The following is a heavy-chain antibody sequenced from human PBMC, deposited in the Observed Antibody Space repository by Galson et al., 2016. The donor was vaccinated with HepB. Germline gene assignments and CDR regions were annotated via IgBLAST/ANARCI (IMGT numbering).Heavy chain of an antibody. Sequence: SLRLSCAASGVTFGDYAMSWFRQTPGKGLEWVAAVSKDGNSDYYADSVKGRFTISRDNSKNAAYLQMNSLRVEDMAVYYCAKDFLDPVTPYNWFAPWGQGTLVTVSS. CDR1: GVTFGDYA. D-gene: IGHD3/OR15-3a*01. CDR2: VSKDGNSD. J-gene: IGHJ5*02. V-gene: IGHV3-30*04. CDR3: AKDFLDPVTPYNWFAP.